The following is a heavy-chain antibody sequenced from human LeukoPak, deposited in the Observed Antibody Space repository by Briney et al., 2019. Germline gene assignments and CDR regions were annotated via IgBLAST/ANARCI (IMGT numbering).Heavy chain of an antibody. V-gene: IGHV1-69*13. CDR1: GGTFSSYA. D-gene: IGHD2-2*01. CDR2: IIPIFGTA. J-gene: IGHJ6*03. CDR3: AIVVVPAANYYFNYYYMDV. Sequence: ASVKVSCKASGGTFSSYAISWVRQAPGQGLEWMGGIIPIFGTANYAQKFQGRVTITADESTSTAYMELSSLRSEDTAVYYCAIVVVPAANYYFNYYYMDVWGKGTTVTVSS.